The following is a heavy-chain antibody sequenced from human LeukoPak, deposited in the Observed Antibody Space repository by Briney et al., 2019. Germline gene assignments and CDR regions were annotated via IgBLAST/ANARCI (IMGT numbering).Heavy chain of an antibody. CDR3: ARDSWSGSGWTFDY. CDR2: IYITGST. CDR1: GGSITSYY. Sequence: SETLSLTCTVSGGSITSYYWSWIRQSAGKGLEWIGRIYITGSTTYNPSLKSRVTMSLDTSKNQFSLKLSSVTAADTAVYYCARDSWSGSGWTFDYWGQGTLVTVSS. D-gene: IGHD6-19*01. J-gene: IGHJ4*02. V-gene: IGHV4-4*07.